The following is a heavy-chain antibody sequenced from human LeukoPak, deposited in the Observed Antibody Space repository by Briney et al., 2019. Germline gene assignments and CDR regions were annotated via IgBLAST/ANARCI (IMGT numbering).Heavy chain of an antibody. V-gene: IGHV4-30-2*01. CDR2: IYHSGST. CDR1: GGSISSGGYS. D-gene: IGHD3-10*01. Sequence: SETLSLTCAVSGGSISSGGYSWSWIRQPPGKGLGWIGYIYHSGSTYYNPSLKSRVTISVDRSKNQFSLKLSSVTAADTAVYYCARLWFGEFTFDYWGQGTLVTVSS. CDR3: ARLWFGEFTFDY. J-gene: IGHJ4*02.